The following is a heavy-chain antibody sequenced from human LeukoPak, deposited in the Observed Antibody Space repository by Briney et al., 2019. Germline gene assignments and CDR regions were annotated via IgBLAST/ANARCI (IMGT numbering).Heavy chain of an antibody. J-gene: IGHJ4*02. D-gene: IGHD6-19*01. CDR1: GGSFSGYY. V-gene: IGHV4-34*01. CDR2: INHSGST. CDR3: ARVSNGIAVAGGYFDY. Sequence: PSETLPLTCAVYGGSFSGYYWSWIRQPPGKGLEWIGEINHSGSTNYNPSLKSRVTISVDTSKNQFSLKLSSVTAADTAMYYCARVSNGIAVAGGYFDYWGQGTLVTVSS.